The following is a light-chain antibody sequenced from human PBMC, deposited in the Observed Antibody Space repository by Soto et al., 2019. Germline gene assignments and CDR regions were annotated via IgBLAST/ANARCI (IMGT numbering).Light chain of an antibody. Sequence: EIVLTQSPATLSLSPGERATLSCRASQSVGSYLAWYQQKPGQAPRLLIYDASNRATDIPARFSGSGSGTDFTLTISSLEPEAFAIYYCQQRSNWPAYSFGQGTKLEIK. J-gene: IGKJ2*03. CDR1: QSVGSY. V-gene: IGKV3-11*01. CDR2: DAS. CDR3: QQRSNWPAYS.